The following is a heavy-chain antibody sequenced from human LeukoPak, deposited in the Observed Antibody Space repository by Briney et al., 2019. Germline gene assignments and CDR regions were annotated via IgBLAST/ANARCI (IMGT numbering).Heavy chain of an antibody. CDR1: GGSISSSSYY. CDR2: IYYSGST. J-gene: IGHJ5*02. D-gene: IGHD6-13*01. CDR3: ARMIAAAGTNWFDP. V-gene: IGHV4-39*01. Sequence: SETLSLTCTVSGGSISSSSYYWGWLRQPPGKGLEWIGSIYYSGSTYYNPSLKSRVTISVDTSKNQFSLKLSSVTAADTAVYYCARMIAAAGTNWFDPWGQGTLVTVSS.